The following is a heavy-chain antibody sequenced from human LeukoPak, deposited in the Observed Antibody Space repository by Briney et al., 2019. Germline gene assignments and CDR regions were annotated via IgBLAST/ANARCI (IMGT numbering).Heavy chain of an antibody. CDR2: ISSSSSYI. J-gene: IGHJ6*03. D-gene: IGHD5-12*01. CDR3: ARYLATSYYYYYYMDV. CDR1: GFTFSSYS. V-gene: IGHV3-21*01. Sequence: GSLRLSCAASGFTFSSYSMNWVRQAPGKGLEWVSSISSSSSYIYYADSVKGRFTISRDSAKNSLYLQMNSLRAEDTAVYYCARYLATSYYYYYYMDVWGKGTTVTVSS.